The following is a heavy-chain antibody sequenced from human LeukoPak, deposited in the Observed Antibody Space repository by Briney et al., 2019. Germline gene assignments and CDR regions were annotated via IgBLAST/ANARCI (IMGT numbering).Heavy chain of an antibody. Sequence: SVKVSCKASGGTFSSYAISWVRQAPGQGLEWMGGNIPIFGTANYAQKFQGRVTITADKSTSTAYMELSSLRSEDTAVYYCARSYSSSWYSEFDYWGQGTLVTVSS. CDR1: GGTFSSYA. J-gene: IGHJ4*02. CDR3: ARSYSSSWYSEFDY. D-gene: IGHD6-13*01. V-gene: IGHV1-69*06. CDR2: NIPIFGTA.